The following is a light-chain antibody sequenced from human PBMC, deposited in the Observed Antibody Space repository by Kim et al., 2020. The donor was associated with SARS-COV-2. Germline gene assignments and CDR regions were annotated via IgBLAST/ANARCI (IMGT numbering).Light chain of an antibody. V-gene: IGLV3-9*01. CDR2: RDT. J-gene: IGLJ3*02. CDR1: NIVTKN. CDR3: QVWDSSTWV. Sequence: SYELTQPLSVSVALGQTARITCGGNNIVTKNVHWYQQKPGQAPVLVMYRDTNRPSGIPERFSGSNSGNTATLTISRAQVGDEADYYCQVWDSSTWVFGGG.